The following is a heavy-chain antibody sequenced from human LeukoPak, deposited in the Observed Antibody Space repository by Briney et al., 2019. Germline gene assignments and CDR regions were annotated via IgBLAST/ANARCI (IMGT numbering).Heavy chain of an antibody. J-gene: IGHJ4*02. CDR1: GFSFSSYT. CDR2: ISGSSSYI. V-gene: IGHV3-21*01. D-gene: IGHD3-3*01. CDR3: ARDRSAEYYFDY. Sequence: GGSLRLSRAASGFSFSSYTMNWVRQAPGKGLEWVSSISGSSSYIYYADSVKGRFTISRDNAKNSLFLQMNSLRAEDTAVYYCARDRSAEYYFDYWGQGTLVTVSA.